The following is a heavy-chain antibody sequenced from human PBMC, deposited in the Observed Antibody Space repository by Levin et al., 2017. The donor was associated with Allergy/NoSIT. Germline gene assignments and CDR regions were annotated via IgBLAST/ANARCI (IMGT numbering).Heavy chain of an antibody. CDR2: IIPILGIA. Sequence: KISCKASGGTFSSYTISWVRQAPGQGLEWMGRIIPILGIANYAQKFQGRVTITADKSTSTAYMELSSLRSEDTAVYYCARAHSGWYHFDYWGQGTLVTVSS. J-gene: IGHJ4*02. D-gene: IGHD6-19*01. CDR3: ARAHSGWYHFDY. V-gene: IGHV1-69*02. CDR1: GGTFSSYT.